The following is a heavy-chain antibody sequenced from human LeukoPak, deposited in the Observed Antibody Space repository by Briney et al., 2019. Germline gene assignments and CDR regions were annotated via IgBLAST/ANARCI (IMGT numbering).Heavy chain of an antibody. CDR1: GGIFSSYV. J-gene: IGHJ3*02. D-gene: IGHD6-13*01. V-gene: IGHV1-69*13. CDR2: IIPIFGTP. CDR3: ARDQSVRLLQTSSTYFKHVFAI. Sequence: SVKVSCKASGGIFSSYVMSWVRQAPGQGLEWMGGIIPIFGTPNYAQKFQGRVTITADESTSTAYMELRSLRFEDTAVYYCARDQSVRLLQTSSTYFKHVFAIWGQGSMVTVSS.